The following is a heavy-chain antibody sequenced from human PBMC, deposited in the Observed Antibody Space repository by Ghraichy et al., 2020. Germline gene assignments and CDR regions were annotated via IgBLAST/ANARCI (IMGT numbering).Heavy chain of an antibody. D-gene: IGHD4-17*01. CDR2: ISSSGSTI. CDR1: GFTFSDYY. J-gene: IGHJ4*02. V-gene: IGHV3-11*01. Sequence: GGSLRLSCAASGFTFSDYYMSWIRQAPGKGLEWVSYISSSGSTIYYADSVKGRFTISRDNAKNSLYLQMNSLRAEDTAVYYCARDHLYGDTVYYFDYWGQGTLVTVSS. CDR3: ARDHLYGDTVYYFDY.